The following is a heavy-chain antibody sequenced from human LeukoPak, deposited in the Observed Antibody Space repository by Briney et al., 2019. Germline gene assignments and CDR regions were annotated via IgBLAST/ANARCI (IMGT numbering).Heavy chain of an antibody. V-gene: IGHV3-74*01. CDR1: GFIFSGYW. CDR2: IKTDGSTT. D-gene: IGHD3-16*02. Sequence: PGGSLRLSCAGSGFIFSGYWMHWVRQAPGKGLVWVSRIKTDGSTTYYADSMKGRFTVSRDNAKNTLYLQMNSLRPGDTALYYCAIIPLGGRFDYWGQGTLVIVSS. J-gene: IGHJ4*02. CDR3: AIIPLGGRFDY.